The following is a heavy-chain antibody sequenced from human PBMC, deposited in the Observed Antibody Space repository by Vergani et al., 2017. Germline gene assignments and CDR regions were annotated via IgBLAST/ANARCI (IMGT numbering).Heavy chain of an antibody. V-gene: IGHV4-34*01. Sequence: QVQLQEWVAGLLKTSETLSLTCGVSGGSFSDYYWSWIRQAPGMGLEWIGEVNHGGSTNYNPSLTSRVSISVDTSKNQFSLQLTSVTAADSALYFCASIARAPTRRNPPPDYWGQGILVTVSS. CDR3: ASIARAPTRRNPPPDY. CDR1: GGSFSDYY. J-gene: IGHJ4*02. D-gene: IGHD6-13*01. CDR2: VNHGGST.